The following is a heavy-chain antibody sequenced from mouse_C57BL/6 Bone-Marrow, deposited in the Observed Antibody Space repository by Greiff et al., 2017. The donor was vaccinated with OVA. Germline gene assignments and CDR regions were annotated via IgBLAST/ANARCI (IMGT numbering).Heavy chain of an antibody. Sequence: QVQLQQSGAELVRPGASVKLSCKASGYTFTDYYINWVKQRPGQGLEWIARIYPGSGNTYYNEKFKGKATLTAEKSSSTAYMQLSSLTSEDSAVYFGARGGYSNYLAWFADWGQGTLFTVSA. V-gene: IGHV1-76*01. J-gene: IGHJ3*01. CDR3: ARGGYSNYLAWFAD. D-gene: IGHD2-5*01. CDR2: IYPGSGNT. CDR1: GYTFTDYY.